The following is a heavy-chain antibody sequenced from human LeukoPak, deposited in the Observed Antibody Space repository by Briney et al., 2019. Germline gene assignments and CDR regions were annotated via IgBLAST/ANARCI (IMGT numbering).Heavy chain of an antibody. V-gene: IGHV3-11*06. CDR3: ARVMIGTVNWFDP. D-gene: IGHD3-22*01. CDR2: ISSSSTYS. Sequence: GGSLRLSCVASGFTFSDYYMSWIRQAPGKGLEWVSYISSSSTYSSYAGSVKGRFTISRDNAKNSLYLQMNSLRAEDTAVYYCARVMIGTVNWFDPWGQGTLVTVSS. CDR1: GFTFSDYY. J-gene: IGHJ5*02.